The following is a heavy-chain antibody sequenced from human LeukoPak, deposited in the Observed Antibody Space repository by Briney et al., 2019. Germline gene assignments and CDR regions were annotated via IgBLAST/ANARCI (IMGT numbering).Heavy chain of an antibody. J-gene: IGHJ4*02. CDR1: GFTFSSYW. CDR3: AKATRRVYSSGCVADY. V-gene: IGHV3-74*01. CDR2: INSDGSGT. Sequence: GGSLRLSCAASGFTFSSYWMHWVRQAPGKGLVWVSRINSDGSGTSYADSVKGRFTISRDNAKNTLYLQMNSLRAEDTAVYYCAKATRRVYSSGCVADYWGQGTLVTVSS. D-gene: IGHD6-19*01.